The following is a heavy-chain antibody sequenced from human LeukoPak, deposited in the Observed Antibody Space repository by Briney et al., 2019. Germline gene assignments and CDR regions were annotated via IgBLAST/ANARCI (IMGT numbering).Heavy chain of an antibody. J-gene: IGHJ4*02. CDR1: GGSISSGDYY. CDR2: IYYSGST. CDR3: ARDPIHRDDYNAD. D-gene: IGHD5-24*01. Sequence: PSETLSLTCTVSGGSISSGDYYWSWIRQPPGKGLEWIGYIYYSGSTYYNPSLKSRVTISIDTSKSRMSLKLISVTAADTAVYYCARDPIHRDDYNADWGQGALVSVSS. V-gene: IGHV4-61*08.